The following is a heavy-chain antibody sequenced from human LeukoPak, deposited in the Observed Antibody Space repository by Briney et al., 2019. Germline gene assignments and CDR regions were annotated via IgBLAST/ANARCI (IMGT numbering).Heavy chain of an antibody. D-gene: IGHD2-2*01. CDR2: INPNSGGA. CDR3: ARDETLGYCSSTSCPEYYYYYMDV. CDR1: GYTFTGYY. J-gene: IGHJ6*03. V-gene: IGHV1-2*02. Sequence: GASVKVSCKASGYTFTGYYMHWVRQAPGQGLEWMGWINPNSGGANYAQKFQGRVTMTRDTSISTAYMELSRLRSDDTAVYYCARDETLGYCSSTSCPEYYYYYMDVWGKGTTVTVSS.